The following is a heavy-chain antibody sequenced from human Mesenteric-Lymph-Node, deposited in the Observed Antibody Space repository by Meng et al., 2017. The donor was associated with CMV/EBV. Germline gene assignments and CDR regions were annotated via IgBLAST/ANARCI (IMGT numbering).Heavy chain of an antibody. J-gene: IGHJ3*02. CDR2: IISDETTT. Sequence: GESLKISCAASGFSFFSKYWMHWVRQAPGKGLVWVSRIISDETTTIYADSVRGRFTISRDNAKNSLYLQMSGLRTEDTALYYCTKGLLVTTIQDGFDIWGQGTMVTVSS. CDR3: TKGLLVTTIQDGFDI. V-gene: IGHV3-74*01. D-gene: IGHD2-21*02. CDR1: GFSFFSKYW.